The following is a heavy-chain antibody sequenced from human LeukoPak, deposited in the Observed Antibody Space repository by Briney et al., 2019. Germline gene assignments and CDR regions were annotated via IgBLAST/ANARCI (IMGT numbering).Heavy chain of an antibody. D-gene: IGHD3-22*01. Sequence: GASVKVSCKASGYTFTGYYMHWVRQAPGQGLEWMGWINPNSGGTNYAQKFQGRVTMTRDTSISTAYMELSRLRSDDTAVYYCARSTYYYDSSGPSDFDYWGQGTLVTVSS. CDR3: ARSTYYYDSSGPSDFDY. CDR2: INPNSGGT. V-gene: IGHV1-2*02. J-gene: IGHJ4*02. CDR1: GYTFTGYY.